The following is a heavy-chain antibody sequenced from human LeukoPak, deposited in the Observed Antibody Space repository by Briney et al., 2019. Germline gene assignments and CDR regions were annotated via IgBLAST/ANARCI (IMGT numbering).Heavy chain of an antibody. CDR2: IYYSGST. V-gene: IGHV4-39*07. CDR1: GGSISSSSYY. D-gene: IGHD1-26*01. J-gene: IGHJ5*02. Sequence: PSETLSLTCTVSGGSISSSSYYWGWIRQPPGKGLEWIGSIYYSGSTYYNPSLKSRVTISVDTSKNQFSLKLSSVTAADTAVYYCARISGSYTTFDPWGQGTLVTVSS. CDR3: ARISGSYTTFDP.